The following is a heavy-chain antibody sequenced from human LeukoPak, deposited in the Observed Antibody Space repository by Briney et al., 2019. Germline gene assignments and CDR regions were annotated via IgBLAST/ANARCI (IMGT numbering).Heavy chain of an antibody. D-gene: IGHD1-1*01. CDR2: IYSGGST. V-gene: IGHV3-53*01. CDR3: ARGPRDGTTGYSLS. Sequence: GGSLRLSCAASGFTVSSNYMSWVRQAPGKGLEWVAVIYSGGSTYYPDSVKGRFTISRDNAKSSLYLQMNSLRADDTGVYYCARGPRDGTTGYSLSWGQGTLVTVSS. J-gene: IGHJ5*02. CDR1: GFTVSSNY.